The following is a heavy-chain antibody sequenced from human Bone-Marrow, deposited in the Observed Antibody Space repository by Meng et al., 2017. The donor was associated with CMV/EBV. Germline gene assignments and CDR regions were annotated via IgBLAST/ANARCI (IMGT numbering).Heavy chain of an antibody. Sequence: VGPSGTLCRPCNCAGGPISISSYYWGWLRQPPGKGLEWIGSIYYSGSTYYNPSLKSRVTISVDTSKNQFSLKLSSVTAADTAVYYCARDRLHDSDYWGQGTLVTVSS. CDR1: GGPISISSYY. CDR2: IYYSGST. V-gene: IGHV4-39*07. CDR3: ARDRLHDSDY. D-gene: IGHD6-6*01. J-gene: IGHJ4*02.